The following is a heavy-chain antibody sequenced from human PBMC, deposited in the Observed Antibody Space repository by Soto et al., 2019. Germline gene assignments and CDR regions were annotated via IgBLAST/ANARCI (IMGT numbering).Heavy chain of an antibody. CDR2: IYYSGST. V-gene: IGHV4-28*03. Sequence: PSETLSLTCAVSGYSISSSNWWGWIRQPPGKGLEWIGYIYYSGSTYYNPSLKSRVTMSVDTSKNQFSLKLSSVTAVDTAVYYCARVRSNSWYQRWFDPWGQGTLVTVSS. D-gene: IGHD6-13*01. CDR3: ARVRSNSWYQRWFDP. J-gene: IGHJ5*02. CDR1: GYSISSSNW.